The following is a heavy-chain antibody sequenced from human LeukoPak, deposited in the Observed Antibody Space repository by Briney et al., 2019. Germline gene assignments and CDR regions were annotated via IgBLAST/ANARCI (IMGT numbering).Heavy chain of an antibody. CDR2: IDPSGGST. CDR1: GYSFTRYY. Sequence: GALVKVSCKASGYSFTRYYLHWVRQAPGQGLEWMGIIDPSGGSTSYAQKFQGRVTMTRDTATSTVYMELSSLRSEDTAAYYCARVVYSGTSRGALDYWGQGTLVTVSS. D-gene: IGHD1-26*01. V-gene: IGHV1-46*01. CDR3: ARVVYSGTSRGALDY. J-gene: IGHJ4*02.